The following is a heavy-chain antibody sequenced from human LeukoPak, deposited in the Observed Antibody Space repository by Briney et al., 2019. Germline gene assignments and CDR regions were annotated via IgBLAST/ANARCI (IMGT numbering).Heavy chain of an antibody. CDR3: AVYSGSYNDAFDI. Sequence: ASVKVSCKASGYTFTSYGISWVRQAPGQGLEWMGWISAYNGNTNYAQKLQGRVTMATDTSTSTAYMALRSLRSDDTAVYYCAVYSGSYNDAFDIWGQGTMVTVSS. CDR1: GYTFTSYG. J-gene: IGHJ3*02. V-gene: IGHV1-18*01. D-gene: IGHD1-26*01. CDR2: ISAYNGNT.